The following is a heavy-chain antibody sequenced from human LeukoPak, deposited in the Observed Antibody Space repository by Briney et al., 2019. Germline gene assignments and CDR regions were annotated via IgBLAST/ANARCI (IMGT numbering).Heavy chain of an antibody. V-gene: IGHV4-59*01. D-gene: IGHD6-13*01. Sequence: SETLSLTCTVSGGSISSYYWGWIRQPPGKGLEWIGYIYYSGSTNYNPSLKSRVTISVDTSKNQFSLKLSSVTAADTAVYYCAREEAAAGGNWFDPWGQGTLVTVSS. CDR1: GGSISSYY. CDR3: AREEAAAGGNWFDP. J-gene: IGHJ5*02. CDR2: IYYSGST.